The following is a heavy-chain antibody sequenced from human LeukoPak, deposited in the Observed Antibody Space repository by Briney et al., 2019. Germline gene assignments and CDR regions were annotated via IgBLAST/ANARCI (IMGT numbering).Heavy chain of an antibody. CDR3: AKGYSSGWYDPSAYYFDY. J-gene: IGHJ4*02. Sequence: GGSLRLSCAASVFTFSSYGMHWVRQAPGKGLEWVAVIWYDGSNKYYADSVKGRFTISRDNSKNTLYLQMNSLRAEDTAVYYCAKGYSSGWYDPSAYYFDYWGQGTLVTVSS. CDR1: VFTFSSYG. V-gene: IGHV3-33*06. CDR2: IWYDGSNK. D-gene: IGHD6-19*01.